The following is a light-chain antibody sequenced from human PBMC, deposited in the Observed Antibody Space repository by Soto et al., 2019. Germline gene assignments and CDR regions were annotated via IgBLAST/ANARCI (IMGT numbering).Light chain of an antibody. J-gene: IGLJ2*01. V-gene: IGLV2-8*01. CDR3: NSYAGSNNFVV. Sequence: QSALTQPPSASGSPGQSVTISCTGTSSDVGVYNYVSWYQQHPGKVPKLMIYEVSKRPSGVPDRFSGSKSGNTASLTVSGLQAEDEADYYCNSYAGSNNFVVFGGGTQLTVL. CDR2: EVS. CDR1: SSDVGVYNY.